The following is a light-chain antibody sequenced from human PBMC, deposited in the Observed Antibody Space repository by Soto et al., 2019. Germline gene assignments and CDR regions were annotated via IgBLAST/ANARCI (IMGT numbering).Light chain of an antibody. CDR2: DVS. V-gene: IGLV2-14*03. J-gene: IGLJ1*01. Sequence: QAVVTQPASVSGSPGQSITISCTGTGSDVGGYNYVSWYQQHPGKAPKLMIYDVSNRPSGVSNRFSGSKSGNTASLTISGLQAEDEADYYCSSYTSSSTYVFGTGTKLTVL. CDR3: SSYTSSSTYV. CDR1: GSDVGGYNY.